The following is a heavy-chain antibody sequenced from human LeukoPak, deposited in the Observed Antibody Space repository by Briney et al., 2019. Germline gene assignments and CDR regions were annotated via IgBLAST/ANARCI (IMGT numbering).Heavy chain of an antibody. CDR1: GGSISSYY. D-gene: IGHD4-17*01. V-gene: IGHV4-59*08. CDR2: IYYSGST. Sequence: PSETLSLTCTVSGGSISSYYWSWIRQPPGKGLEWIGYIYYSGSTNYNPSLKSRVTISVDTSKNQFSLKLSSVTAADTAVYYCARSYYGVYVFDYWGQGTLVTVSS. J-gene: IGHJ4*02. CDR3: ARSYYGVYVFDY.